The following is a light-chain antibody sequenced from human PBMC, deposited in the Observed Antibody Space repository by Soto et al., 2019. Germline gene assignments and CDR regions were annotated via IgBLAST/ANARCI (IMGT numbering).Light chain of an antibody. CDR2: DAS. CDR3: KQSSAFPLT. Sequence: EFVLTQSPGTLSLSPGERATLSCRASQTVRNNYLAWYQQKPGQAPRLLIYDASSRATGIPDRFSGGGSGTDFTLTISSLQPEDFATYFCKQSSAFPLTFGGGTKVDIK. J-gene: IGKJ4*01. CDR1: QTVRNNY. V-gene: IGKV3D-20*02.